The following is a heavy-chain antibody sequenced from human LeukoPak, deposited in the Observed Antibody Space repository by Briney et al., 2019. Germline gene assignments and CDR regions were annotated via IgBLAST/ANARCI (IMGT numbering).Heavy chain of an antibody. CDR3: ATVRWGAYFQH. D-gene: IGHD3-16*01. CDR1: GYTFTDYY. V-gene: IGHV1-2*02. CDR2: INPNSGDT. Sequence: ASVKVSCKASGYTFTDYYIHWVRQAPGQGLEWMGWINPNSGDTNYAQKFQGRVTMTEDTSTDTAYMELSSLRSEDTAVYYCATVRWGAYFQHWGQGTLVTVSS. J-gene: IGHJ1*01.